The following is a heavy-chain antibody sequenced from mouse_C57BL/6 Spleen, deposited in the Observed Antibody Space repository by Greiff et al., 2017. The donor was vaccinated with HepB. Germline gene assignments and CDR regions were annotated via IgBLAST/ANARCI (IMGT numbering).Heavy chain of an antibody. CDR1: GFNIKDDY. Sequence: VQLKESGAELVRPGASVKLSCTASGFNIKDDYMHWVKQRPEQGLEWIGWIDPENGDTEYASKFQGKATITADTSSNTAYLQLSSLTSEDTAVYYCTTRNYYGSEGYWGQGTTLTVSS. D-gene: IGHD1-1*01. J-gene: IGHJ2*01. CDR2: IDPENGDT. CDR3: TTRNYYGSEGY. V-gene: IGHV14-4*01.